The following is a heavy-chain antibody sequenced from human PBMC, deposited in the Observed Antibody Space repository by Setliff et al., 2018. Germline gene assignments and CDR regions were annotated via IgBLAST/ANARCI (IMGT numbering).Heavy chain of an antibody. V-gene: IGHV4-4*02. CDR3: ARVTGFFYVDA. CDR1: GSSITSSNW. J-gene: IGHJ6*03. CDR2: IFHSGST. D-gene: IGHD3-3*01. Sequence: PSETLSLTCGVSGSSITSSNWWSWVRQAPGKGLEWVGQIFHSGSTHFNPSLKSRLTMSVDQSKNQFSLRLTSVTAADTAVYYCARVTGFFYVDAWGKGTTVTVSS.